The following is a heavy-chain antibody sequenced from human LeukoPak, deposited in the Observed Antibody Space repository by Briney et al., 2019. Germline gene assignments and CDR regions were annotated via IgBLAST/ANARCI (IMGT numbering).Heavy chain of an antibody. D-gene: IGHD2-15*01. CDR3: ATPSSPYCSGGSCQEYYFDY. CDR1: GYTFTSYA. J-gene: IGHJ4*02. Sequence: ASVKVSCKASGYTFTSYAMHWVRQAPGQRLEWMGWINAGNGNTKYSQKFQGRVTITRDTSASTAYMELSSLRSEDTAVYYCATPSSPYCSGGSCQEYYFDYWGQGTLVTVSS. V-gene: IGHV1-3*01. CDR2: INAGNGNT.